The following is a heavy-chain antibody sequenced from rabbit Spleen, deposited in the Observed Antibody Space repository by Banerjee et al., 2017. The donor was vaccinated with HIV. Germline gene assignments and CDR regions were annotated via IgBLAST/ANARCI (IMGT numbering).Heavy chain of an antibody. Sequence: QEQLEESGGGLVRPEGSLKLSCTASGFSFSNKAVMCWVRQAPGKGLQWIACINAVTGKAVYATWAKGRFTFSKTSSTTVTLEMTSLTAADTATYFCARDLVTAIGWNFALWGQGTLVTVS. CDR1: GFSFSNKAV. J-gene: IGHJ3*01. CDR2: INAVTGKA. D-gene: IGHD7-1*01. CDR3: ARDLVTAIGWNFAL. V-gene: IGHV1S45*01.